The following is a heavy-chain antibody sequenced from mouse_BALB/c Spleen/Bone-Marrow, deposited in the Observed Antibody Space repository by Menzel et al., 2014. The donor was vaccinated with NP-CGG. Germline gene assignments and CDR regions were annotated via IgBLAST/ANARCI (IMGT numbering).Heavy chain of an antibody. CDR2: IDPANGNT. Sequence: EVQLQQSGAELVKPGASAKLSCTASGFNIKDTYMHWVKQRPDQGLEWIGRIDPANGNTKYNPKFQGKATITSDTSSNTAYLQLSSLTSGDTAVYCCVGLEEYWGQGTTLTVSS. J-gene: IGHJ2*01. CDR3: VGLEEY. CDR1: GFNIKDTY. V-gene: IGHV14-3*02.